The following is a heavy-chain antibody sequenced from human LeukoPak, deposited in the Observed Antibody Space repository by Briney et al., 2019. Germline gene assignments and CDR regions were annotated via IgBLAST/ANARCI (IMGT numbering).Heavy chain of an antibody. Sequence: ASVKVSCKASGYTFTGYYMHWVRQAPGQGLEWMGWISAYNGNTNYAQKLQGRVTMTTDTSTSTAYMELRSLRSDDTAVYYCARDLEALGYSYGKPDFDYWGQGTLVTVSS. D-gene: IGHD5-18*01. V-gene: IGHV1-18*04. CDR1: GYTFTGYY. CDR2: ISAYNGNT. J-gene: IGHJ4*02. CDR3: ARDLEALGYSYGKPDFDY.